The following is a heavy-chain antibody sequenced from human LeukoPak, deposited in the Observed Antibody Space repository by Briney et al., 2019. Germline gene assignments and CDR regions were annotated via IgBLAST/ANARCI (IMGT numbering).Heavy chain of an antibody. CDR1: GFTFSSYS. J-gene: IGHJ4*02. Sequence: GGSLRLSCAASGFTFSSYSMNWVRQAPGKGLEWVSSIGSSSSYIYYADSVKGRFTISRDNAKNSLYLQMNSLRAEDTAVYYCARDLGVYYYDSSGYIDYWGQGTLVTVSS. CDR3: ARDLGVYYYDSSGYIDY. D-gene: IGHD3-22*01. CDR2: IGSSSSYI. V-gene: IGHV3-21*01.